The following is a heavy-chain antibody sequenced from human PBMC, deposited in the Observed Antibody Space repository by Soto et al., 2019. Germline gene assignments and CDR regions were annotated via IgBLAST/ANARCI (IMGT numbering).Heavy chain of an antibody. CDR1: GSTLGGYW. CDR3: ARDWEGSGWPADF. Sequence: EVQLLESGGGLVQPGGPLRLSCAASGSTLGGYWMSWVRQAPGKGLEWVAIIKPDGSERDYVDSVKGRFTISRDNAKNSLFLQMDSLRVEDTAVYYCARDWEGSGWPADFWGQGTLVTVSS. D-gene: IGHD6-19*01. CDR2: IKPDGSER. J-gene: IGHJ4*02. V-gene: IGHV3-7*01.